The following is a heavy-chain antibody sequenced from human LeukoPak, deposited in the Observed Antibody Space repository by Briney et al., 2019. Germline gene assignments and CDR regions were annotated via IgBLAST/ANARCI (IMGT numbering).Heavy chain of an antibody. J-gene: IGHJ6*02. V-gene: IGHV1-69*04. Sequence: GASVKVSCKASGGTFSSYAISWVRQAPGRGLEWMGRIIPILGIANYAQKFQGRVTITADKSTSTAYMELSSLRSEDTAVYYCARDSFLIAMIVGGCMDVWGQGTTVTVSS. CDR1: GGTFSSYA. CDR3: ARDSFLIAMIVGGCMDV. D-gene: IGHD3-22*01. CDR2: IIPILGIA.